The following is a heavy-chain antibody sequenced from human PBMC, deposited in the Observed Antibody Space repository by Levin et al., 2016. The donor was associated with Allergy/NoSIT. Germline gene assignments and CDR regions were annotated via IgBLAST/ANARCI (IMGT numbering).Heavy chain of an antibody. Sequence: WVRQAPGQGLEWMGWISAYNGNTNYAQKLQGRVTMTTDTSTSTAYMELRSLRSDDTAVYYCARGIVGATRQGPWGYYYYGMDVWGQGTTVTVSS. J-gene: IGHJ6*02. V-gene: IGHV1-18*01. CDR2: ISAYNGNT. D-gene: IGHD1-26*01. CDR3: ARGIVGATRQGPWGYYYYGMDV.